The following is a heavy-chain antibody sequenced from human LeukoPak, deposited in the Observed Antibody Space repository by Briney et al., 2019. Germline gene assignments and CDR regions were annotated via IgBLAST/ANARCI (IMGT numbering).Heavy chain of an antibody. CDR3: ARAPKGYCSGGSCYRAFDI. J-gene: IGHJ3*02. D-gene: IGHD2-15*01. CDR1: GGTFSSFA. CDR2: IIPIFATA. Sequence: VASVKVSCKASGGTFSSFAISWVRQAPGQGLEWMGGIIPIFATANYAQKFQGRVTITADESTSTAYMELRSLRSEDTAVYYCARAPKGYCSGGSCYRAFDIWGQGTMVTVSS. V-gene: IGHV1-69*13.